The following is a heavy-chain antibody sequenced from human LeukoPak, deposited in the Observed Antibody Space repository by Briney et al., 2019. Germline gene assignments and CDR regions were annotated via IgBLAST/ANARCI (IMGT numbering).Heavy chain of an antibody. CDR3: ARGPSGYHNP. Sequence: GGSLRLSCAASEFSVGSNYMTWVRQAPGKGLEWVSLIYSGGSTYYADSVKGRFTISRDNSKNTLYLQMNSLRAEDTAVYYCARGPSGYHNPGGQGTLVTVSS. D-gene: IGHD5-12*01. J-gene: IGHJ4*02. V-gene: IGHV3-66*01. CDR2: IYSGGST. CDR1: EFSVGSNY.